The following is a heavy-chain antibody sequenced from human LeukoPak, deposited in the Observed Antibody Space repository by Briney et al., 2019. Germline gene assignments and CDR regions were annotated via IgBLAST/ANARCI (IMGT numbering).Heavy chain of an antibody. CDR1: GYSFTSYW. J-gene: IGHJ5*02. D-gene: IGHD2-2*01. V-gene: IGHV5-51*01. Sequence: GESLKISCKGSGYSFTSYWIGWVRQMPGKGLEWMGIIYPGDSDTRYSSSFQGQVTISADKSISTAYLQWSSLKASDTAMYYCARQYCSSTSCFWFDPWGQGTLVTVSS. CDR2: IYPGDSDT. CDR3: ARQYCSSTSCFWFDP.